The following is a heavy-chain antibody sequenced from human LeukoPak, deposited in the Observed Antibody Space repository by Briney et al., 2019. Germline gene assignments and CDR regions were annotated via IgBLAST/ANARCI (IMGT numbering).Heavy chain of an antibody. V-gene: IGHV3-53*01. CDR2: IYSGGST. J-gene: IGHJ4*02. Sequence: PGGSLRLSCAASGFTVSSNYMSWVRQAPGKGLEWVSVIYSGGSTYYADSVGGRFTISRDNSKNTLYLQMNSLGAEDTAVYYCARVSYYDSSGYYFLSYVDYWGQGTLATVSS. CDR1: GFTVSSNY. CDR3: ARVSYYDSSGYYFLSYVDY. D-gene: IGHD3-22*01.